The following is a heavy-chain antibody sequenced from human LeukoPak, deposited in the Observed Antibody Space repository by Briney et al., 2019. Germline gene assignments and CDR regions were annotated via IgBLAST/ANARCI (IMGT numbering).Heavy chain of an antibody. V-gene: IGHV3-23*01. CDR3: ANYREPQGLDY. CDR2: IDASGSGT. D-gene: IGHD1-26*01. J-gene: IGHJ4*02. Sequence: PGGSLRLFCDVSEFPFSVYAMAWVREAPGQGREWGSAIDASGSGTFYTDSVRGGFTISRDNSQNKVYLQMHSKSGGHTAVYFCANYREPQGLDYWGQGTLVTVSS. CDR1: EFPFSVYA.